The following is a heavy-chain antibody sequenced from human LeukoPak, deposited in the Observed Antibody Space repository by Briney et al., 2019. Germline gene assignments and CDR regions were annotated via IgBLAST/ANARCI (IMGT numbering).Heavy chain of an antibody. Sequence: GGSLRLSCAGSGFTFTNYAMSWVRQAPGKGLKWVSAISGSGGSTYYADSVKGRFTISRDNSKSTLYLQMNSLRAEDTAIYYCAKSGVTTMVRGVIIAWGQGTLATVSS. J-gene: IGHJ5*02. V-gene: IGHV3-23*01. CDR1: GFTFTNYA. CDR3: AKSGVTTMVRGVIIA. CDR2: ISGSGGST. D-gene: IGHD3-10*01.